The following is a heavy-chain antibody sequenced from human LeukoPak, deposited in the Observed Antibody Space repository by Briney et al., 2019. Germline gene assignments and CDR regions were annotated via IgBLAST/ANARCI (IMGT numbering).Heavy chain of an antibody. CDR2: IYPGDSDT. Sequence: GESLKISCKGSGFSFTSYWIGWVRQMPGKGLEWMGIIYPGDSDTRYSPSFQGQVTISADKSISTAYLQWSSLKASDTAMYYCARGLSSISNWFDPWGQGTLVTVSS. CDR1: GFSFTSYW. CDR3: ARGLSSISNWFDP. V-gene: IGHV5-51*01. D-gene: IGHD3-16*02. J-gene: IGHJ5*02.